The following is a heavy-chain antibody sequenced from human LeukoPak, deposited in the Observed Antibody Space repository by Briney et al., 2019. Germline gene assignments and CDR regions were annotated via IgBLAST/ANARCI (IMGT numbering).Heavy chain of an antibody. CDR2: INHSGIT. V-gene: IGHV4-34*01. CDR1: GGSFSGYY. J-gene: IGHJ6*03. Sequence: SETLSLTCAVYGGSFSGYYWSWIRHPPGKGLEWSGEINHSGITTYNPSLKSRVTISVATSKNQFSLKLSSVTAADTAVYYCARAPPYCSSTSCYHYHYYMDVWGKGTTVTVSS. CDR3: ARAPPYCSSTSCYHYHYYMDV. D-gene: IGHD2-2*01.